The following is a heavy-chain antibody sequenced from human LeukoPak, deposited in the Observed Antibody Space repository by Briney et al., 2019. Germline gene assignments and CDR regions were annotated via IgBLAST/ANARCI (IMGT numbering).Heavy chain of an antibody. Sequence: GASVKVSCKASGYTFTGYYMHWVRQAPGQGPEWMGWINPNSGGTNYAQKFQGRVTMTRDTSISTAYMELSRLRSDDTAVYYCARDRFYDILTGPTNSWGQGTLVTVSS. J-gene: IGHJ4*02. V-gene: IGHV1-2*02. D-gene: IGHD3-9*01. CDR3: ARDRFYDILTGPTNS. CDR2: INPNSGGT. CDR1: GYTFTGYY.